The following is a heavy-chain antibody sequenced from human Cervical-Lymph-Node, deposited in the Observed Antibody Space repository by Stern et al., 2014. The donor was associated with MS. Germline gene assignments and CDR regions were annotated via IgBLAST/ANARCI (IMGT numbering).Heavy chain of an antibody. D-gene: IGHD4-11*01. CDR2: ISPKSGAS. J-gene: IGHJ4*02. Sequence: VQLEESGPEMRKPGASVKVSCKSSGYSFTDYYIHWVRQAPGQGLEWMGWISPKSGASTQIQKFQGRVTMTRDTSVSTAYMQLNSLRADDTAMYYCARAVDYRGDFDFWGQGTLVTVSS. CDR1: GYSFTDYY. V-gene: IGHV1-2*02. CDR3: ARAVDYRGDFDF.